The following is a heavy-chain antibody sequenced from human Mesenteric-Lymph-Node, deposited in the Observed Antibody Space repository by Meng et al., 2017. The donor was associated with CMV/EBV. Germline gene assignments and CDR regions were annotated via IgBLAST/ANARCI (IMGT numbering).Heavy chain of an antibody. V-gene: IGHV3-21*01. J-gene: IGHJ3*02. CDR3: ARDFVYYYDSSGPHGTGNAFDI. CDR1: GFTFTSYS. Sequence: GESLKISCAASGFTFTSYSMNWVRQAPGKGLEWVSSISSSSSYIYYADSVKGRFTISRDNAKNSLYLQMNSLRAEDTAVYYCARDFVYYYDSSGPHGTGNAFDIWGQGTMVTVSS. CDR2: ISSSSSYI. D-gene: IGHD3-22*01.